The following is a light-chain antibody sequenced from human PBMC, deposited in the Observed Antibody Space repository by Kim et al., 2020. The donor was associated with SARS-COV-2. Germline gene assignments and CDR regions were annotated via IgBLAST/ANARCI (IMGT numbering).Light chain of an antibody. CDR1: SHRSYY. V-gene: IGLV3-19*01. Sequence: SSELTQDPVVSVALGQTVRITCQGDSHRSYYTTWFQQKPGQAPIVVVYGKNNRPSGIPARFSGSSSGNTASLTITGTQAGDEADYYCNSRDNNDNVLFGGGTRLTVL. J-gene: IGLJ2*01. CDR2: GKN. CDR3: NSRDNNDNVL.